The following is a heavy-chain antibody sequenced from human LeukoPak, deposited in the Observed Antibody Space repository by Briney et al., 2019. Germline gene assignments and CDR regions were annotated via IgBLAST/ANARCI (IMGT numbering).Heavy chain of an antibody. J-gene: IGHJ5*02. CDR3: ARKENILTGYYDH. CDR1: GFTFSSYA. CDR2: ISGSNDNT. Sequence: PGGSLRLSCAASGFTFSSYAMSWVRQAPGKGLEWVSSISGSNDNTYYADSVKGRFTISRDDAWNSLYLQMNSLRAEDTAVYYCARKENILTGYYDHWGQGTLVTVSS. D-gene: IGHD3-9*01. V-gene: IGHV3-21*01.